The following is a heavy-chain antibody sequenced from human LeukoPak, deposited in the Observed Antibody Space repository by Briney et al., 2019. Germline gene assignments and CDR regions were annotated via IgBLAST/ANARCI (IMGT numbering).Heavy chain of an antibody. D-gene: IGHD1-26*01. J-gene: IGHJ3*02. CDR1: GDSVSSNSAT. CDR2: TYYKSKWYN. CDR3: GRVSSPWSPRDAFDI. V-gene: IGHV6-1*01. Sequence: SQTLSLTCAISGDSVSSNSATWNWIRRSPSRGLEWLGRTYYKSKWYNDYAVSVNSRITINSDTSKNQFSLQLNSVTPEDTAVYYCGRVSSPWSPRDAFDIWGQGTMVTVSP.